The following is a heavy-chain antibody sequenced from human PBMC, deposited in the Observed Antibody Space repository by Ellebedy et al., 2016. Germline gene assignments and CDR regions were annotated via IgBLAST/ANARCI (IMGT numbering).Heavy chain of an antibody. D-gene: IGHD6-19*01. CDR1: AYTFISYG. V-gene: IGHV1-8*01. J-gene: IGHJ4*02. CDR2: ISPYNDRT. Sequence: ASVKVSCKASAYTFISYGITWLRQAPGQGLEWMGWISPYNDRTSYAQKFQGRVTMTRNTSISTAYMELSSLRSEDTAVYYCARKTAVGIECWGQGTLVTVSS. CDR3: ARKTAVGIEC.